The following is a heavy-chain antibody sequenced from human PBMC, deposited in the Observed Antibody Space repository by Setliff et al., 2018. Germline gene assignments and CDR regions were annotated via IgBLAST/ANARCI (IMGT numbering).Heavy chain of an antibody. D-gene: IGHD3-22*01. Sequence: PSETLSLTCTVSGGSISNYYWSWIWQPPGKGLEWIGYIYYSGSTNSIPSLKSRVTISVDTSKNQFSLKLTSVTAADTAVYYCARHHAQYYSDSSGYYYEDWYFDLWGRGTLVTVSS. CDR1: GGSISNYY. CDR3: ARHHAQYYSDSSGYYYEDWYFDL. V-gene: IGHV4-59*08. CDR2: IYYSGST. J-gene: IGHJ2*01.